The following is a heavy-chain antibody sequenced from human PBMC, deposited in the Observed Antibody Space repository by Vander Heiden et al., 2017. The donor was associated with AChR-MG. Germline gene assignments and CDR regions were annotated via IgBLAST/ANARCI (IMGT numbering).Heavy chain of an antibody. CDR1: GFTFNIFY. J-gene: IGHJ4*02. V-gene: IGHV3-30*18. Sequence: QVQLVESGGGVVQPGRSLRLPCAASGFTFNIFYMHWVRQAPGKGLEWVAVISYDGNNKYYADSVKGRFTISRENSKNTLYLQMNSLRAEDTAVYYCAKDRFRNYHFDHWGQGTLVTVSS. CDR2: ISYDGNNK. CDR3: AKDRFRNYHFDH. D-gene: IGHD3-10*01.